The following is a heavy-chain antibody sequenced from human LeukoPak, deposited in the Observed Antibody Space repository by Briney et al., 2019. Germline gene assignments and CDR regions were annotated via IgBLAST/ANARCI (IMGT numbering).Heavy chain of an antibody. V-gene: IGHV3-30-3*01. CDR2: ISYDGSNK. CDR1: GFTFSSYA. Sequence: GGSLRLSCAASGFTFSSYAMHWVRQAPGKGLEWVAVISYDGSNKYYADSVKGRFTISRDNSKNTLYLQMNSLRAEDTAVYYCARDSSSGSKPPSFYYWGQGTLVTVSS. CDR3: ARDSSSGSKPPSFYY. J-gene: IGHJ4*02. D-gene: IGHD3-10*01.